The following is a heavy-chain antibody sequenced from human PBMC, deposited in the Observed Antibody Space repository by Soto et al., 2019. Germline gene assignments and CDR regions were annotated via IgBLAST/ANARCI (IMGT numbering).Heavy chain of an antibody. CDR1: GFTFSSYG. CDR2: ISYDGSNK. Sequence: LRLSCAASGFTFSSYGMHWVRQAPGKGLEWVALISYDGSNKYYEDSVKGRFTISRDNSKNTLYLQMNSLRTEDTAVYYCAKLYPAGTETYLGGFDYWGQGALVTVSS. J-gene: IGHJ4*02. CDR3: AKLYPAGTETYLGGFDY. D-gene: IGHD7-27*01. V-gene: IGHV3-30*18.